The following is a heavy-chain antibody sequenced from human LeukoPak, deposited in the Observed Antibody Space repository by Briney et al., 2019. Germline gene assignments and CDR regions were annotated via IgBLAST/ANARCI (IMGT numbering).Heavy chain of an antibody. CDR1: GGSISSSSYY. D-gene: IGHD6-13*01. CDR2: IYYSGST. V-gene: IGHV4-39*01. J-gene: IGHJ5*02. Sequence: PSETLSLTCTVSGGSISSSSYYWGWIRQPPGKGLEWIGSIYYSGSTYYNPSLKSRVTISVDTSKNQFSLKLSSVTAADTAVYYCARGAAAGTGWFDPWGQGTLVTVSS. CDR3: ARGAAAGTGWFDP.